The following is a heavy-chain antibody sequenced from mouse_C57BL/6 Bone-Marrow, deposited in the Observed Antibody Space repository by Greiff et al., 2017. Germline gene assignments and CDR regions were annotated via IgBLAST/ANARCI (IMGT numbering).Heavy chain of an antibody. CDR3: AREYYGSSYNWYFDV. Sequence: VQLQQSGAELVRPGTSVKMSCKASGYTFTNYWIGWAKQRPGHGLEWIGDIYPGGGYTNYNEKFKGKATLTADKSSSTAYMQFSSLTSEDSAIYYCAREYYGSSYNWYFDVWGTGTTVTVSS. CDR1: GYTFTNYW. D-gene: IGHD1-1*01. J-gene: IGHJ1*03. V-gene: IGHV1-63*01. CDR2: IYPGGGYT.